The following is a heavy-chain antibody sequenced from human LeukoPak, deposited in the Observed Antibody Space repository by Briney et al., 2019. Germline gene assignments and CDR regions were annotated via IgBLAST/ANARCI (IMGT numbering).Heavy chain of an antibody. CDR1: GFAFDDYA. D-gene: IGHD5-24*01. CDR3: EKDIRGDGYNPRFDY. CDR2: ISGDGGST. Sequence: GGSLRLSCAASGFAFDDYAMHWVRQAPGTGLEWVSLISGDGGSTYYADSVKGRFTISRDNSKNSLYLQMNSLRTEDTALYYCEKDIRGDGYNPRFDYWGQGPLVTSPQ. J-gene: IGHJ4*02. V-gene: IGHV3-43*02.